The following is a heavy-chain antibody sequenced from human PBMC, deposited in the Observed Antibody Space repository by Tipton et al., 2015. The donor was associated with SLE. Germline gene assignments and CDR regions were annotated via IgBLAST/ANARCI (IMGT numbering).Heavy chain of an antibody. CDR2: IDHSRTT. CDR3: ARDNKVGQWLVGGYWYFDL. Sequence: TLSLTCAVYGGSFSVHYWSWSWIRQPPGKGLEWIGEIDHSRTTNYNPSLKSRVTISRDTFKNQFSLRLNSVTAADTAVYYCARDNKVGQWLVGGYWYFDLWGRGTLVTVSS. V-gene: IGHV4-34*01. CDR1: GGSFSVHY. J-gene: IGHJ2*01. D-gene: IGHD6-19*01.